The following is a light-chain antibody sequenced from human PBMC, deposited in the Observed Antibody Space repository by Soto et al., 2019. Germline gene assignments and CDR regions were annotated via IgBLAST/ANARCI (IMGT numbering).Light chain of an antibody. CDR2: KND. CDR3: AACDDSLSGVV. V-gene: IGLV1-47*01. Sequence: QSVLTQPPSASGTPGQRVTISCSGSSSNIGNNYVYWYQKIPGTAPKLLIYKNDQRPSRVPERFSGSKSGTSASLAISGLRSEDEADCYCAACDDSLSGVVFGGGNKLTVL. J-gene: IGLJ2*01. CDR1: SSNIGNNY.